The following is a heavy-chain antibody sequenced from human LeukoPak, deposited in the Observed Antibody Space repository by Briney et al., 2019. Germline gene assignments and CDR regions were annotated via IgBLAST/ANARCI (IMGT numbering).Heavy chain of an antibody. CDR3: ARVGYSYGQQWDY. J-gene: IGHJ4*02. CDR1: GFTFSTFA. V-gene: IGHV3-23*01. D-gene: IGHD5-18*01. CDR2: IFPSGGEI. Sequence: GGSLRLSCAASGFTFSTFAMIWVRQPPGKGLEWVSSIFPSGGEIHYADSVKGRFTISRDNSKNTLYLQMNSLRAEDTAVYYCARVGYSYGQQWDYWGQGTLVTVSS.